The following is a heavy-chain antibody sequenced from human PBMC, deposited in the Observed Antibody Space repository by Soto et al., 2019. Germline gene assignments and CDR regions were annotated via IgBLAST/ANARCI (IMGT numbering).Heavy chain of an antibody. D-gene: IGHD3-10*01. CDR1: GGSISSSSYY. CDR2: IYYSGST. J-gene: IGHJ5*02. V-gene: IGHV4-39*01. CDR3: ARQVRGEVWFDP. Sequence: SETLSLTCTVSGGSISSSSYYWGWIRQPPGKGLEWIGSIYYSGSTYYNPSLKSRVTISVDTSKNQFSLKLSSVTAADTAVYYCARQVRGEVWFDPWGRGTLVTVSS.